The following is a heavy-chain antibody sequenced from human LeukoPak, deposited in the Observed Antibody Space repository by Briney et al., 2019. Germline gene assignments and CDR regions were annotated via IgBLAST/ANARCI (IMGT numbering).Heavy chain of an antibody. CDR1: GYSFTSYW. CDR2: IYPGDSDT. V-gene: IGHV5-51*01. Sequence: GESLKISCKGSGYSFTSYWIGWVRQMPGKGLEWMGIIYPGDSDTRYSPSFQGQVTISADKSISTAYLQWSSLKASDTAMYYCARRDGSSSWTTLSDAFDIWGQGTMVTVSS. CDR3: ARRDGSSSWTTLSDAFDI. J-gene: IGHJ3*02. D-gene: IGHD6-13*01.